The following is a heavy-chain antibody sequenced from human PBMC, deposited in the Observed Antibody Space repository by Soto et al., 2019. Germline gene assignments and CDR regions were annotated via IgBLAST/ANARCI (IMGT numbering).Heavy chain of an antibody. V-gene: IGHV3-49*03. CDR1: GFTFGDYA. J-gene: IGHJ6*03. CDR3: TRTPRAASYCSSTSCSRGYYYYYMDV. D-gene: IGHD2-2*01. Sequence: AGGSLRLSCTASGFTFGDYAMSWFRQAPGKGLEWVGFIRSKAYGGTTEYAASVKDRFTISRDDSKSIAYLQMNSLKTEDTAVYYCTRTPRAASYCSSTSCSRGYYYYYMDVWGKGTTVTVSS. CDR2: IRSKAYGGTT.